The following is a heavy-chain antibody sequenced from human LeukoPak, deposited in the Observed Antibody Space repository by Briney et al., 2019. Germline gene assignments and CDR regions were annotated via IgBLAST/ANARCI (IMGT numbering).Heavy chain of an antibody. D-gene: IGHD2-2*01. V-gene: IGHV3-33*01. CDR2: IYYDGSDK. J-gene: IGHJ4*02. CDR1: GFTFNSYG. Sequence: GRSLRLSCAASGFTFNSYGMHGVRQAPGKGLEWLAVIYYDGSDKFYGDSVKGRFTISRDNSKNTLYLQMNSLRAEDTAVYYCARGGLTAAAIDYWGQGTLVTVSS. CDR3: ARGGLTAAAIDY.